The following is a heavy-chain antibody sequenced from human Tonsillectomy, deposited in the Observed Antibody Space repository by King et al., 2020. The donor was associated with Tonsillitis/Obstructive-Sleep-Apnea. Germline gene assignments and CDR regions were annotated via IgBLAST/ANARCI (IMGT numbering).Heavy chain of an antibody. CDR3: ARDLGDIVVVVAATPNHDAFDI. V-gene: IGHV1-69*01. Sequence: QLVQSVADVKKPGSSGKVSCKASGGTFSSYAISWVRQAPGQGLDCMGGIIAIFGTANYAQKFQCRVTITADDVTSTAYMELSSLRAEDTAVYYCARDLGDIVVVVAATPNHDAFDIWGQGTMVTVSS. D-gene: IGHD2-15*01. CDR1: GGTFSSYA. J-gene: IGHJ3*02. CDR2: IIAIFGTA.